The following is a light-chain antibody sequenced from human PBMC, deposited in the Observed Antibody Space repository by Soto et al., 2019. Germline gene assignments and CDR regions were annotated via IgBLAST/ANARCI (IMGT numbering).Light chain of an antibody. CDR2: GNS. CDR1: SSNIGAGYD. J-gene: IGLJ3*02. CDR3: HSYASSRSGWV. V-gene: IGLV1-40*01. Sequence: QSVLTQPTSVSGAPGQRVTISCTGSSSNIGAGYDVHWYQQLPGTAPKLLIYGNSNRPSGVPDRFSGSKSGTSASLAITGLQAEDEADYYCHSYASSRSGWVFGGGTKLTVL.